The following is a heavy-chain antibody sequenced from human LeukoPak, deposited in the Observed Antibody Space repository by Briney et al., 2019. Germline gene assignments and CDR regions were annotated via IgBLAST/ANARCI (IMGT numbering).Heavy chain of an antibody. J-gene: IGHJ3*02. V-gene: IGHV3-49*03. D-gene: IGHD5-12*01. CDR2: IRSKAYGGTT. CDR3: TTAIPNWDGSGYDLGVYFDI. CDR1: GFTFGDYA. Sequence: GGSLRLSCTASGFTFGDYAMSWFRQAPGKGLEWVGFIRSKAYGGTTEYAASVKGRFPISRDDSKNTLYLQMNSLKTEDTAVYYCTTAIPNWDGSGYDLGVYFDIWGQGTMVTVSS.